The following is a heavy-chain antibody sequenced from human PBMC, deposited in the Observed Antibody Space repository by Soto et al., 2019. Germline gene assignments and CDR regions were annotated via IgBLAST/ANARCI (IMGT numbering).Heavy chain of an antibody. V-gene: IGHV3-30*03. CDR3: ARDTAMGGFDY. J-gene: IGHJ4*02. CDR2: ISYDGSNK. D-gene: IGHD5-18*01. Sequence: GGSLRLSCAASGFTFSSYGMHWVRQARGKGLEWVAVISYDGSNKYYADSVKGRFTISRDNSKNTLYLQMNSLRAEDTAVYYCARDTAMGGFDYWGQGTLVTVSS. CDR1: GFTFSSYG.